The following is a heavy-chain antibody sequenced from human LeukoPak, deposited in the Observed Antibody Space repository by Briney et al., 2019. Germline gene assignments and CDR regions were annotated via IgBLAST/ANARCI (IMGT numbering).Heavy chain of an antibody. V-gene: IGHV3-30-3*01. CDR3: ARGPYYYGSGSSNFGY. Sequence: GGSLRLSCAASGFTFSSYAMHWVRQAPGKGLEWVAVISYDGSNKYYADSVKGRFTISRDNSKNTLYLQMNSLRAEDTAVYYCARGPYYYGSGSSNFGYWGQGTLVTVSS. CDR1: GFTFSSYA. CDR2: ISYDGSNK. D-gene: IGHD3-10*01. J-gene: IGHJ4*02.